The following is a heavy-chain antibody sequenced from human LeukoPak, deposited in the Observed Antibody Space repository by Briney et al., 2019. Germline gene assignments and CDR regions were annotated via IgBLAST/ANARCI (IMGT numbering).Heavy chain of an antibody. CDR1: GFPFSSYS. Sequence: GGSLRLSCAASGFPFSSYSMIWVRQAPGKGLEWVANIKPDGTTKFYVDSVKGRFTTSRDNASNSLYLQMNSLRAEDTAIYYCARSIPYGTTWYGRSDYWGQGTLVTVSS. CDR3: ARSIPYGTTWYGRSDY. V-gene: IGHV3-7*03. D-gene: IGHD6-13*01. J-gene: IGHJ4*02. CDR2: IKPDGTTK.